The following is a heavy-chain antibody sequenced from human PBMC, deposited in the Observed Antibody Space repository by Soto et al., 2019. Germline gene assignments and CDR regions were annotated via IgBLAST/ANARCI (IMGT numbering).Heavy chain of an antibody. Sequence: QVQLVQSGAEEKKPGASVKVCCKASGYTFTGYAMHWVRQAPGQRLEWMGWINAGNGNTKDSQKFPGRVTITRDTPASAAYMELSSLSSEDTAVYYCARAVAGAADFDYWAQGTLVTVSS. CDR3: ARAVAGAADFDY. CDR1: GYTFTGYA. D-gene: IGHD6-19*01. V-gene: IGHV1-3*05. CDR2: INAGNGNT. J-gene: IGHJ4*02.